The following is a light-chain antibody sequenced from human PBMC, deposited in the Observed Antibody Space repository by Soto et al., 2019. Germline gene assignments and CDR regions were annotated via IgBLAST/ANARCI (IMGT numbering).Light chain of an antibody. Sequence: ELPKPPSLSVSPGQTASITCSGDKLGDKYVCWYHQKPGQSPVLVIYQDSKRPSGIPDRFSGSKSGTSATLGITGLQTGDEADYYCGTWDSSRYVFGTGTKVTVL. CDR1: KLGDKY. CDR3: GTWDSSRYV. CDR2: QDS. J-gene: IGLJ1*01. V-gene: IGLV3-1*01.